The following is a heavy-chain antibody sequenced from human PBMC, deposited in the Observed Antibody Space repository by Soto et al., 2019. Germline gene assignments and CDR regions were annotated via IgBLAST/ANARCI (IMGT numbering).Heavy chain of an antibody. V-gene: IGHV1-2*04. CDR2: INPNSGGT. D-gene: IGHD2-2*01. J-gene: IGHJ5*02. Sequence: ASVKVSCKASGYTFTGYYMHWVRQAPGQGLEWMGWINPNSGGTNYAQKFQGWVTMTRDTSISTAYMELSRLRSDDTAVYYCARAAPPCISTSCPPRSRFDPWGQGTLVTVS. CDR3: ARAAPPCISTSCPPRSRFDP. CDR1: GYTFTGYY.